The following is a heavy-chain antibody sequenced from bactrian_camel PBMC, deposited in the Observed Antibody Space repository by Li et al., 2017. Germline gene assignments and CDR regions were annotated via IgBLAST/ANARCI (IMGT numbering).Heavy chain of an antibody. J-gene: IGHJ4*01. CDR1: GYTTC. Sequence: LVESGGGSVQAGGSLRLSCTVSGYTTCMAWFRQAPGRGLEWVSSFDIREGVTYAADSVQGRFTISQDNAKNTVYLQMNSLKPEDTAMYYCEQCYYWGLGTQVTVS. V-gene: IGHV3S10*01. CDR3: EQCYY. CDR2: FDIREGVT.